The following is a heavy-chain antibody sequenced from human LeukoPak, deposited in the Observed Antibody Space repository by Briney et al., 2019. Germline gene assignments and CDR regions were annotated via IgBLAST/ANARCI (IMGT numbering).Heavy chain of an antibody. CDR1: GFTFSSYG. CDR3: AILKVVAATTSYAFDI. CDR2: ISYDGSNK. J-gene: IGHJ3*02. V-gene: IGHV3-30*03. D-gene: IGHD2-15*01. Sequence: PGGSLRLSCAASGFTFSSYGMHWVRQAPGKGLEWVAVISYDGSNKYYADSVKGRFTISRDNSKNTLYLQMNRLRAEDTAVYYCAILKVVAATTSYAFDIWGQGTMVTVSS.